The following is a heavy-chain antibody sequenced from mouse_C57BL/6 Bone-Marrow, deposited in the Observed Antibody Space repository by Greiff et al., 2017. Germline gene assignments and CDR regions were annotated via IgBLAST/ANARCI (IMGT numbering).Heavy chain of an antibody. CDR2: IDPENGDT. CDR3: TFYYYGSSSYWYFDV. CDR1: GFNIKDDY. D-gene: IGHD1-1*01. J-gene: IGHJ1*03. V-gene: IGHV14-4*01. Sequence: EVKLQESGAELVRPGASVTLSCTASGFNIKDDYMHWVKQRPEQGLEWIGWIDPENGDTEYASKFQGKATITADTSSNTAYLQLSSLTSEDTAVYYCTFYYYGSSSYWYFDVWGTGTTVTVSS.